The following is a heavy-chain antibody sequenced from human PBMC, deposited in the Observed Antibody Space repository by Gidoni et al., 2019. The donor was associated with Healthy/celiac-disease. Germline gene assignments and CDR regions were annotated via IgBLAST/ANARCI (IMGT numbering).Heavy chain of an antibody. Sequence: EVQLLESGGGLVPPGGSLRLSCAASGFTFSSSAMSWVRQAPGKGLEWVSAMSGSGGSTYYADSVKGRVTISRDNAKNTLYLQMNSLGAEDTAVYYCATEPGKSGPWGQGTLVTVSS. CDR3: ATEPGKSGP. D-gene: IGHD3-10*01. V-gene: IGHV3-23*01. J-gene: IGHJ5*02. CDR1: GFTFSSSA. CDR2: MSGSGGST.